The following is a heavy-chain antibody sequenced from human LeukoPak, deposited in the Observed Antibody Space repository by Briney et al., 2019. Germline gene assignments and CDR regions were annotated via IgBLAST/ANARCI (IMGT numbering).Heavy chain of an antibody. V-gene: IGHV3-30*02. Sequence: GGSLRLSCAASGFTFSSYGMHWVRQAPGKGLEWVAFIRYDGSNKFYADSVKGRFTVSRDNSKNTLYLEMNSLRAGDTAVYYCARGTTHGGFLDYWGQGTLVTVSS. CDR3: ARGTTHGGFLDY. CDR1: GFTFSSYG. J-gene: IGHJ4*02. CDR2: IRYDGSNK. D-gene: IGHD3-10*01.